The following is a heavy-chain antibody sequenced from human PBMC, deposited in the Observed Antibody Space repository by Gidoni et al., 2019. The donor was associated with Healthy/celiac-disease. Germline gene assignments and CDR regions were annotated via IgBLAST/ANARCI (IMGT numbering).Heavy chain of an antibody. CDR2: IYYSGST. CDR1: GGSISSSSYY. D-gene: IGHD1-26*01. V-gene: IGHV4-39*02. CDR3: AREEVGGAYYYYYGMDV. J-gene: IGHJ6*02. Sequence: QLQLQESGPGLVKPSETLSLTCTVSGGSISSSSYYWGWIRQPPGKGLEWIGSIYYSGSTYYNPSLKSRVTISVDTSKNQFSLKLSSVTAADTAVYYCAREEVGGAYYYYYGMDVWGQGTTVTVSS.